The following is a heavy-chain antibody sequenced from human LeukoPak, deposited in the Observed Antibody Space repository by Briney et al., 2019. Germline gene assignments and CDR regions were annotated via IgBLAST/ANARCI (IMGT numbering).Heavy chain of an antibody. Sequence: SGGSLGLSCAASGFTFSSYSMNWVRQAPGKGLEWVSSISSSSSYIYYADSVKGRFTISRDNAKNSLYLQMNSLRAEDTAVYYCARGKGERGYSGYDFGFDYWGQGTLVTVSS. CDR3: ARGKGERGYSGYDFGFDY. CDR2: ISSSSSYI. V-gene: IGHV3-21*01. D-gene: IGHD5-12*01. CDR1: GFTFSSYS. J-gene: IGHJ4*02.